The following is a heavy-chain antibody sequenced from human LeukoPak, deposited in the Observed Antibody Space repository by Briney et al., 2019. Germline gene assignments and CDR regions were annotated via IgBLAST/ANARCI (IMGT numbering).Heavy chain of an antibody. J-gene: IGHJ6*03. CDR1: GESFTTFY. V-gene: IGHV4-34*01. D-gene: IGHD6-13*01. CDR3: ARVISSSWPTSYYYYYYMDV. CDR2: INHTGST. Sequence: SETLSLTCAVYGESFTTFYWGWIRQTPGKGLEWIGEINHTGSTNYNPSLKSRVTISIDTSKNQFSLKLNSVTAADTAVYYCARVISSSWPTSYYYYYYMDVWGKGTTVTVSS.